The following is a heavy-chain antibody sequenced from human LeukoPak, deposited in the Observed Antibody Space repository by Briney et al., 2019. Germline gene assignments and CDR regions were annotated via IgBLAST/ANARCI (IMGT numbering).Heavy chain of an antibody. CDR3: ARDQSGILGYFDWLLSREEGLGY. V-gene: IGHV3-11*04. J-gene: IGHJ4*02. CDR2: ISSSGSTI. CDR1: GFTFSDYY. Sequence: SGGSLRLSCAASGFTFSDYYMSWIRQAPGKGLEWVSYISSSGSTIYYADSVKGRFTISRDNAKNSLYLQMNSLRAEDTAVYYCARDQSGILGYFDWLLSREEGLGYWGQGTLVTVSS. D-gene: IGHD3-9*01.